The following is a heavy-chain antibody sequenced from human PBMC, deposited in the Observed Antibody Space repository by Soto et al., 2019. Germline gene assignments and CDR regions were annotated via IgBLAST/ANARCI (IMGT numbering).Heavy chain of an antibody. CDR1: GFTFSSYV. D-gene: IGHD3-3*01. CDR3: AKIKLKDFWSGSDAFDI. V-gene: IGHV3-30*18. Sequence: GGSLILSCASSGFTFSSYVMHLVRQAPGKGLEWVAVIAYDGSNKYYADSVKGRFTISRDNSKNTLYLQMNSLRAEDTAVYYCAKIKLKDFWSGSDAFDIWGQGTMVTVSS. CDR2: IAYDGSNK. J-gene: IGHJ3*02.